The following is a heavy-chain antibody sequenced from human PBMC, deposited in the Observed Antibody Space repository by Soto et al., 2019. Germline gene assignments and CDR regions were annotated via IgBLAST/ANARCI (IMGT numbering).Heavy chain of an antibody. CDR1: GYTLTELS. CDR3: ATDAITMVRGVIFPRGAFDI. Sequence: ASVKVSCKVSGYTLTELSMHWVRQAPGKGLERMGGFDPEDGETIYAQKFQGRVTMTEDTSTDTAYMELSSLRSEDTAVYYCATDAITMVRGVIFPRGAFDIWGQGTMVTVSS. J-gene: IGHJ3*02. D-gene: IGHD3-10*01. CDR2: FDPEDGET. V-gene: IGHV1-24*01.